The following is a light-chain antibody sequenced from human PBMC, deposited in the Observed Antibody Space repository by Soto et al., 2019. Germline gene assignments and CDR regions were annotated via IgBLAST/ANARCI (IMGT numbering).Light chain of an antibody. CDR2: GAS. J-gene: IGKJ1*01. V-gene: IGKV3-20*01. CDR1: QSVSSN. Sequence: EIVMTQSPATLSVSPGERATLSCGASQSVSSNLAWYQQKPGQAPRLLIYGASSRATGVPDRITGSGSGTDFTLSISRLEPEDFAVYYCQQYGGSTRTFGQGTKVDIK. CDR3: QQYGGSTRT.